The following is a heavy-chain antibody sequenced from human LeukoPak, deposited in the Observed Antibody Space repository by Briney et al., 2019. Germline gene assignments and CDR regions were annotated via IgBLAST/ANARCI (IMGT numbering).Heavy chain of an antibody. Sequence: GGSLRLSCVGSGFTFSNAWMSWVRQAPGKGLEWVGRIKSKTDGGTADYAAPVKGRFTISRDESKNTLYLQINSLRTGDTAVYYCTTRTWADGFDIWGQGTMLTVSS. CDR3: TTRTWADGFDI. J-gene: IGHJ3*02. D-gene: IGHD2-2*01. CDR2: IKSKTDGGTA. V-gene: IGHV3-15*01. CDR1: GFTFSNAW.